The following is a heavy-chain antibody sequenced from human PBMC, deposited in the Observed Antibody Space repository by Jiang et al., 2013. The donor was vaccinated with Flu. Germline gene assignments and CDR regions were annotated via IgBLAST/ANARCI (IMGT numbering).Heavy chain of an antibody. CDR3: AKEYYDFWSGYSSSGMDV. V-gene: IGHV3-23*01. J-gene: IGHJ6*04. CDR1: GFTFSSYA. D-gene: IGHD3-3*01. Sequence: LVQPGGSLRLSCAASGFTFSSYAMSWVRQAPGKGLEWVSAISGSGGSTYYADSVKGRFTISRDNSKNTLYLQMNSLRAEDTAVYYCAKEYYDFWSGYSSSGMDVWGKGTTVTVSS. CDR2: ISGSGGST.